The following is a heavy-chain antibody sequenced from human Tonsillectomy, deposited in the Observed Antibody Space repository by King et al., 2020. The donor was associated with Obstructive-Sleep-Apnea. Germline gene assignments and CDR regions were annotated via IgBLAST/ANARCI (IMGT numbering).Heavy chain of an antibody. D-gene: IGHD3-22*01. CDR1: GGSISSYY. CDR2: IYYSGST. Sequence: VQLQESGPGLVKPSETLSLTCTVSGGSISSYYWSWIRQPPGKGLEWIGYIYYSGSTNYNPSLKSRVTISVYTSKNHFSLKLSSVTAAATAGYYCAREVYYDSSGSRALDYWGQGTLVTVSS. V-gene: IGHV4-59*01. J-gene: IGHJ4*02. CDR3: AREVYYDSSGSRALDY.